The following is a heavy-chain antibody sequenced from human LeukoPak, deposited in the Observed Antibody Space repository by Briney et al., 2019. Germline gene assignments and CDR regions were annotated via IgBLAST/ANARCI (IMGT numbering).Heavy chain of an antibody. CDR3: ARGLSYYDSSGYWVEGGY. V-gene: IGHV1-2*02. J-gene: IGHJ4*02. CDR2: INPNSGGT. Sequence: PGASVKVSCKASGYTFTGYYMHWVRQAPGQGLEWMGWINPNSGGTNYAQKFQGRVTMTRDTSISTAYMELSRLRSDDTAVYYCARGLSYYDSSGYWVEGGYWGQGTLVTVSS. D-gene: IGHD3-22*01. CDR1: GYTFTGYY.